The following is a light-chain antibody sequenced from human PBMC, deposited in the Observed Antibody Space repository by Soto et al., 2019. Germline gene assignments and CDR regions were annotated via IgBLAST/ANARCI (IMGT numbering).Light chain of an antibody. V-gene: IGLV2-8*01. CDR2: EVS. Sequence: QSALTQPPSASGSPGQSVTISCTGTSSDVGGYNYVSWYQQHPGKAPKLMIYEVSKRPSGVPDRFSGSKSGTSATLGITGLQTGDEADYYCGTWDSSLSAWVFGGGTKLTVL. J-gene: IGLJ3*02. CDR1: SSDVGGYNY. CDR3: GTWDSSLSAWV.